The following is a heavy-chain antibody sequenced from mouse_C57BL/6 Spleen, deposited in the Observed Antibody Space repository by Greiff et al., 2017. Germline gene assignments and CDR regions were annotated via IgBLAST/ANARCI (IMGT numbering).Heavy chain of an antibody. CDR2: IYPGDGDS. V-gene: IGHV1-80*01. CDR1: GYAFSSYW. CDR3: ARVGDY. D-gene: IGHD1-1*02. Sequence: QVQLKQSGAELVKPGASVTISCKASGYAFSSYWMNWVKQRPGKGLEWIGQIYPGDGDSNYNGQFKGKATLTADESTSTAYMQISSLTSEDSAVYCCARVGDYWGQGTTLTVSS. J-gene: IGHJ2*01.